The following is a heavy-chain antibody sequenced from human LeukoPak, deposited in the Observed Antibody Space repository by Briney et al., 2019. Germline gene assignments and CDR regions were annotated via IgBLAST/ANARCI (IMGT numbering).Heavy chain of an antibody. J-gene: IGHJ4*02. CDR1: GFTFSSYD. D-gene: IGHD3-3*01. Sequence: PGGSLRLSCAASGFTFSSYDMSWVRQAPGKRQERVSAISGIGGSTYYADSVKGRFTISRDNSKNTLSLQMNSLRAEDTAVYYCAKDARNYDFWSRTNAFDYWGQGTLVTVSS. V-gene: IGHV3-23*01. CDR2: ISGIGGST. CDR3: AKDARNYDFWSRTNAFDY.